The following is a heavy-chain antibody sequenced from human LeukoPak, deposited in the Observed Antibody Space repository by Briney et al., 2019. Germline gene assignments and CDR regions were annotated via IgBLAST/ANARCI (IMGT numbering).Heavy chain of an antibody. CDR3: ARSADLFGYYASGSYDY. V-gene: IGHV3-64*01. Sequence: GGSLRLSCAASGFPFSRYAMHWVRQAPGKGLEYVSGISTNGISTYYGNSVKGRFNISRDNSKNTLYLQMGSLRVEDTAVYFCARSADLFGYYASGSYDYWGQGTLVTVSS. CDR1: GFPFSRYA. D-gene: IGHD3-10*01. J-gene: IGHJ4*02. CDR2: ISTNGIST.